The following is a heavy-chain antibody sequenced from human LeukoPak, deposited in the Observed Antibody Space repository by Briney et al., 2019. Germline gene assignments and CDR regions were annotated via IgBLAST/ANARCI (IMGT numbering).Heavy chain of an antibody. CDR1: GFTFSNYG. J-gene: IGHJ5*01. V-gene: IGHV3-23*01. Sequence: GGSLRLSCTASGFTFSNYGMSWVRQAPGKGLEWVSVISTSGGYTYYADSVKGRFTISRENSKNTLYLQMNSLRAEDTAVYYCATGGYIWGSSLNWFDSWGQGTLVTVSS. CDR2: ISTSGGYT. CDR3: ATGGYIWGSSLNWFDS. D-gene: IGHD3-16*01.